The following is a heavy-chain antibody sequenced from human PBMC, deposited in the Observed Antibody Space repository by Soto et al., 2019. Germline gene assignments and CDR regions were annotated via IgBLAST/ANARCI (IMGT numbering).Heavy chain of an antibody. CDR2: IYPGDSDS. CDR1: GYSFASYW. J-gene: IGHJ4*02. CDR3: ARQVEDGYSFGYHY. Sequence: PGESLKISCKGSGYSFASYWIGWVRQMPGKGLEWMGIIYPGDSDSRYSPSFQGQVTISADKSISTAYLQWNSLKASDSGMDYCARQVEDGYSFGYHYWGQGSQVTVSS. D-gene: IGHD5-18*01. V-gene: IGHV5-51*01.